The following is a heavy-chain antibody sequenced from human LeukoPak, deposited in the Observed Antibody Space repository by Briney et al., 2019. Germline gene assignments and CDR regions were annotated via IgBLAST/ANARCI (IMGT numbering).Heavy chain of an antibody. V-gene: IGHV3-30*04. D-gene: IGHD1-26*01. CDR2: ISYDGSNK. CDR1: GFTFSSYA. CDR3: AREWELHYFDY. Sequence: GGSLRLSCAASGFTFSSYAMHWVRQAPGKGLEWVAVISYDGSNKYYADSVKGRFTISRDNSKNTLYLQMNSLRAEDTAVYYCAREWELHYFDYWGQGTLVTVSS. J-gene: IGHJ4*02.